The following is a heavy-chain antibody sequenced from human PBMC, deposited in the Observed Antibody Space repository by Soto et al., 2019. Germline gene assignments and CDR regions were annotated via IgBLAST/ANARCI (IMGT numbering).Heavy chain of an antibody. J-gene: IGHJ4*02. D-gene: IGHD3-9*01. Sequence: QVQLVESGGGVVQPGRSLRLSCAASGFSFSNYGMHWVRQVPGKGLEWVAMMSYDGRNKFHADSVKGRFTVSRDNSKNTLYLQMNSLRVEDTAVYYCAKSGAENYDILTGYYSWGQGTLVTVSS. CDR3: AKSGAENYDILTGYYS. CDR2: MSYDGRNK. CDR1: GFSFSNYG. V-gene: IGHV3-30*18.